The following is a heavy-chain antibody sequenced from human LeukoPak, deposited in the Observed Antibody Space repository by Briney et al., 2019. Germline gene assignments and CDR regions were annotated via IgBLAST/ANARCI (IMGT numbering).Heavy chain of an antibody. J-gene: IGHJ3*02. CDR1: GYTFTGYY. V-gene: IGHV1-2*02. D-gene: IGHD6-13*01. Sequence: ASVKVSCKASGYTFTGYYMHWVRQAPGQGLEWMGWINPNSGGTNYAQKFQGRVTMTRDTSISTAYMELSRLRSEDTAVYYCARSGRGYSSSWSDAFDIWGQGTMVTVSS. CDR2: INPNSGGT. CDR3: ARSGRGYSSSWSDAFDI.